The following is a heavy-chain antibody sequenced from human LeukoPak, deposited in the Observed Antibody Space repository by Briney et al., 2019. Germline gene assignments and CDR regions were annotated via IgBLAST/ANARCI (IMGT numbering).Heavy chain of an antibody. CDR3: ARVATTTNWFDP. J-gene: IGHJ5*02. D-gene: IGHD5-12*01. CDR2: INPNSDGT. Sequence: ASVKVSCKASGYTFTGYYMHWVLQAPGQGLEWMGWINPNSDGTNYAQKFQGRVTMTRDTSISTAYMELSRLRSDDTAVYYCARVATTTNWFDPWGQGTLVTVSS. CDR1: GYTFTGYY. V-gene: IGHV1-2*02.